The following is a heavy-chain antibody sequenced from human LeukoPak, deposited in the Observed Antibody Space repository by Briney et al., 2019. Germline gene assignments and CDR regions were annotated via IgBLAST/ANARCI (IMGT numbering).Heavy chain of an antibody. Sequence: ALVKVSCKASGFIFSSSAVQWVRQARGQRLEWIGWIVVGSGNTNYAQNFQERVTITRDMSTSTAYMELSSLRSEGTAVYYCVADCYGDCIDWGQGTLVTVSS. CDR3: VADCYGDCID. CDR1: GFIFSSSA. CDR2: IVVGSGNT. V-gene: IGHV1-58*01. J-gene: IGHJ4*02. D-gene: IGHD4-17*01.